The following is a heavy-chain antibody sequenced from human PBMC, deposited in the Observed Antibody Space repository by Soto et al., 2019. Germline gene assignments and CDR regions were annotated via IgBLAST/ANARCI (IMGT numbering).Heavy chain of an antibody. CDR3: AHHSSSWYRGNNFDY. D-gene: IGHD6-13*01. CDR2: IYWDDDK. Sequence: QITLKESGPTLVKPTQTLTLTCTFSGFSLSTSGVGVGWIRQPPGKALEWLALIYWDDDKRYSPSLKSRLTITKDTSKHQVVLTITNMDHVDTATYYCAHHSSSWYRGNNFDYWGQGTLVTVSS. J-gene: IGHJ4*02. V-gene: IGHV2-5*02. CDR1: GFSLSTSGVG.